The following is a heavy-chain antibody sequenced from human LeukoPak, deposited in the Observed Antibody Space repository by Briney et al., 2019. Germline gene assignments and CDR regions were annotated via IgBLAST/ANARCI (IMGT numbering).Heavy chain of an antibody. CDR3: ARHRGAAGTDQWVDY. D-gene: IGHD6-13*01. Sequence: SQTLSLTCAVSGGSISSGGYSWSWIRQPPGKGREWIGYIYHSGSTYYNPSLKSRVTISVDRSKNQFSLKLNSVTAADTAVYYCARHRGAAGTDQWVDYWGQGTLVTVSS. J-gene: IGHJ4*02. CDR2: IYHSGST. CDR1: GGSISSGGYS. V-gene: IGHV4-30-2*01.